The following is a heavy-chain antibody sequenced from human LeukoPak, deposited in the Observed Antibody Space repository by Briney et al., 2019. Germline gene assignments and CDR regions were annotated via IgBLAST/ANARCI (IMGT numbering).Heavy chain of an antibody. Sequence: GGSLRLSCAASGFTFSSYWMSWVRQAPGKGLEWVANTYQDGSVKYYVDSVKGRFTISRDNAKNSLYLEMNNLRAEDTAIYYCATSYDSSGNNWGQGTLVTVSS. CDR1: GFTFSSYW. D-gene: IGHD3-22*01. CDR3: ATSYDSSGNN. CDR2: TYQDGSVK. J-gene: IGHJ4*02. V-gene: IGHV3-7*01.